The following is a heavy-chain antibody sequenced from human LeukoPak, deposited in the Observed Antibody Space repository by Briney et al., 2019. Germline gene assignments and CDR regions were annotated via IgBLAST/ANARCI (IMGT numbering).Heavy chain of an antibody. Sequence: GRSLRLSCAASGFTFSSYAMHWVRQAPGKGLEWVAVISYDGSNKYYADSVKGRFTISRDNSKNTLYLQMNSLRAEDTAVYYCAREGSIVAARLDYWGQGTLVTVSS. CDR2: ISYDGSNK. J-gene: IGHJ4*02. CDR3: AREGSIVAARLDY. CDR1: GFTFSSYA. D-gene: IGHD6-6*01. V-gene: IGHV3-30-3*01.